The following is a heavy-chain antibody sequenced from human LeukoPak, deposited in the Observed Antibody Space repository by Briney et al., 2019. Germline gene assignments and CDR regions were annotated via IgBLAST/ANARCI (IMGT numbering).Heavy chain of an antibody. CDR2: INHSGST. J-gene: IGHJ5*02. CDR3: ARGRGRSFDP. Sequence: SETLSLTCAVYGGSFSGYYWSWIRQPPGKGLEWIGEINHSGSTNYNPSLKSRVTISVDTSKNQFSLKLSSVTAADTAVCYCARGRGRSFDPWGQGTLVTVSS. V-gene: IGHV4-34*01. D-gene: IGHD3-16*01. CDR1: GGSFSGYY.